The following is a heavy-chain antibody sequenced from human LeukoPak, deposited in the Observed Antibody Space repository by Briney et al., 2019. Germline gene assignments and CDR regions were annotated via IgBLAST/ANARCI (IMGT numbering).Heavy chain of an antibody. J-gene: IGHJ4*02. CDR1: GFTVSSNY. CDR2: ISGSGGST. CDR3: AKDSGGRYSSGWFPGDYFDY. D-gene: IGHD6-19*01. V-gene: IGHV3-23*01. Sequence: PGGSLRLSCAASGFTVSSNYMSWVRQAPGKGLEWVSAISGSGGSTYYADSVKGRFTISRDNSKNTLYLQMNSLRAEDTAVYYCAKDSGGRYSSGWFPGDYFDYWGQGTLVTVSS.